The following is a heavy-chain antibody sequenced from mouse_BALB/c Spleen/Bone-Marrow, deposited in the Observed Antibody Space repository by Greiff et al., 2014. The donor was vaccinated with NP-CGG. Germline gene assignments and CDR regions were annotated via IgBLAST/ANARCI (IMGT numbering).Heavy chain of an antibody. J-gene: IGHJ3*01. Sequence: VQLQQSGAELVKPGASVKLSCTASGFNIKDTYMHWGKQRPEKGLEGIGRIDTANGNTKYDPKFQGKATITADTSSNTAYLQLSSLTSEDTAVYYCARNGNYGAWFAYWGQGTLVTVSA. CDR1: GFNIKDTY. CDR3: ARNGNYGAWFAY. CDR2: IDTANGNT. V-gene: IGHV14-3*02. D-gene: IGHD2-1*01.